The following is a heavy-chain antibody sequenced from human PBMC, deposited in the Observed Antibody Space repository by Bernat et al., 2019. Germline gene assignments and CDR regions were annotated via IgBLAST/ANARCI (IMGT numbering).Heavy chain of an antibody. CDR3: ARVHFYDSSGYGLDLGLYYYYGMDV. Sequence: EVQLVESGGGLAKPGGSLRLSCAASGFTFSSYSMNWVRQAPGKGLEWVSSISSSSSYIYYADSVKGRFTISRDNAKNSLYLQMNSLRAEDTAVYYCARVHFYDSSGYGLDLGLYYYYGMDVWGQGTTVTVSS. CDR1: GFTFSSYS. V-gene: IGHV3-21*01. J-gene: IGHJ6*02. D-gene: IGHD3-22*01. CDR2: ISSSSSYI.